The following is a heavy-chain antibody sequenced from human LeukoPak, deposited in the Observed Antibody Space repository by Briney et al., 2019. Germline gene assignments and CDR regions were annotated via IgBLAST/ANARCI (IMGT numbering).Heavy chain of an antibody. CDR3: AKRGMVRGALYYYMDV. CDR2: FSGSGGDT. CDR1: GFTFSSYA. Sequence: GGSLRLSCAASGFTFSSYAMSWVRQAPGKGLEWVSAFSGSGGDTYYADSVKGRFTISRDNSKNTLYLQMNSLRAEDTAVYYCAKRGMVRGALYYYMDVWGKGTTVTVSS. V-gene: IGHV3-23*01. D-gene: IGHD3-10*01. J-gene: IGHJ6*03.